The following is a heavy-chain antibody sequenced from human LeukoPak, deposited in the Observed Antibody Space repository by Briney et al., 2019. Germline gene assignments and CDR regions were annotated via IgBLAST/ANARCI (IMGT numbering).Heavy chain of an antibody. CDR2: ISSGGGTT. V-gene: IGHV3-23*01. CDR1: GFTFSSYA. J-gene: IGHJ4*02. D-gene: IGHD5-18*01. Sequence: PGGSLRLSCAASGFTFSSYALSWVRQAPGKGLEWVSAISSGGGTTYYADSVKGRITSSRDNSKTTLYLQMNTLRAEDTAVYYCARAAVDTTYFEYWGQGTLVTVSS. CDR3: ARAAVDTTYFEY.